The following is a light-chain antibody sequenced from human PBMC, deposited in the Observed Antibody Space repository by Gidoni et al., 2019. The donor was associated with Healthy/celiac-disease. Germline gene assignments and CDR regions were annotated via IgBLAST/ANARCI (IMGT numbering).Light chain of an antibody. CDR3: QQRSNWPPQYT. J-gene: IGKJ2*01. Sequence: EIVLTQSPDTLSLSPGERATLSCRASQSVSSYLAWYQQKPGQAPRLLIYDASNRATGIPARFSGSGSGTDFTLTISSLVPEDFAVYYCQQRSNWPPQYTFGQXTKLEIK. V-gene: IGKV3-11*01. CDR2: DAS. CDR1: QSVSSY.